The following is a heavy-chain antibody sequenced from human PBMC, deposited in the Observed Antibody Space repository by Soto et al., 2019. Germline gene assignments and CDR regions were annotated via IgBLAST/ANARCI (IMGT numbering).Heavy chain of an antibody. Sequence: EVQLVESGGGLVQPGGSLRLSCAASGFTFSDHYIDWVRQPPGRGLEWVARIRNRDNSYTTEYAAPVKGRFTVSRDDSENSAYLQMNSLKPEDTALYYCARSSGGYPLFDYWGQGTLVTVSS. D-gene: IGHD6-19*01. V-gene: IGHV3-72*01. J-gene: IGHJ4*02. CDR2: IRNRDNSYTT. CDR3: ARSSGGYPLFDY. CDR1: GFTFSDHY.